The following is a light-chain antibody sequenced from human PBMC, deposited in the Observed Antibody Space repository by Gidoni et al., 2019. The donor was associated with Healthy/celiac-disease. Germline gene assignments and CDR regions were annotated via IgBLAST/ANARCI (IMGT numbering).Light chain of an antibody. CDR1: QDISNY. CDR3: QQYDNLTMYT. Sequence: DIQMTQSPSSLSASVGDRVTITCQASQDISNYLNWYQQKPGKAPKPLIYDASNLETGGPSRFSGSGSGTDFTVTISSLQPEDIATYYCQQYDNLTMYTFGQGTKLEIK. V-gene: IGKV1-33*01. CDR2: DAS. J-gene: IGKJ2*01.